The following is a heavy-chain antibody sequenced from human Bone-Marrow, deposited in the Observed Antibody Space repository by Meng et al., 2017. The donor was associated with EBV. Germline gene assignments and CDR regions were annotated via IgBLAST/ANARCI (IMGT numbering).Heavy chain of an antibody. CDR2: IHYSGST. Sequence: GPGPVRPSEILSPTWPGSGGSVSSGSYYWGWIRQPPGKGLEWIGYIHYSGSTNYHPSLKSRVTISVDTSKNQFSLKLSSVTAADTAVYYCARADCSSTSCYDSRGWFDPWGQGTLVTVSS. CDR1: GGSVSSGSYY. V-gene: IGHV4-61*01. CDR3: ARADCSSTSCYDSRGWFDP. J-gene: IGHJ5*02. D-gene: IGHD2-2*01.